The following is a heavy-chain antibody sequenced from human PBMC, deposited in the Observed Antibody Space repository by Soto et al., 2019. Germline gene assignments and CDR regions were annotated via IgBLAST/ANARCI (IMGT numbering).Heavy chain of an antibody. CDR3: AREAWGFSGTWYDS. Sequence: EVQLVESGGGLVQPGGSLTLSCEGSGFSFRSYWLHWVRQVPGKGLVWVSRINHDGNVTNYADSVKGRFTISRDNSKNTLFLRMNGLIAEDTAVYYCAREAWGFSGTWYDSWGQGTVVTVSS. V-gene: IGHV3-74*01. D-gene: IGHD7-27*01. J-gene: IGHJ5*01. CDR2: INHDGNVT. CDR1: GFSFRSYW.